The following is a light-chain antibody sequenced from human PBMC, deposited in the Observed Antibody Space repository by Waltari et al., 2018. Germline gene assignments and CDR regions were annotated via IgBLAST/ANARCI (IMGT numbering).Light chain of an antibody. Sequence: DIVMTQSPDSLAVSLGERATINCKSSQSVLYSSNNKNRLAWYQQKPGQPPKLLVYWASTRESGVPDRFSGSGSGTDFTLTISSLQAEDVAVYYCQQYYSLPWTFGQGTKVEIK. CDR1: QSVLYSSNNKNR. J-gene: IGKJ1*01. CDR3: QQYYSLPWT. CDR2: WAS. V-gene: IGKV4-1*01.